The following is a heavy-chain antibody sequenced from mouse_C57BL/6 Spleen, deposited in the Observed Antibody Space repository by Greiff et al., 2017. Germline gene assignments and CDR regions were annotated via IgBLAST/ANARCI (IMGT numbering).Heavy chain of an antibody. D-gene: IGHD2-5*01. CDR1: GYTFTSYW. J-gene: IGHJ2*01. CDR2: IDPSDSYT. CDR3: ARSGSNHFDY. Sequence: QVQLQQPGAELVKPGASVKLSCKASGYTFTSYWMQWVKQRPGQGLEWIGEIDPSDSYTNYNQKFKGKATLTVDTSSSTAYMQLSSLTSEDSAVYYCARSGSNHFDYWGQGTTHTVSS. V-gene: IGHV1-50*01.